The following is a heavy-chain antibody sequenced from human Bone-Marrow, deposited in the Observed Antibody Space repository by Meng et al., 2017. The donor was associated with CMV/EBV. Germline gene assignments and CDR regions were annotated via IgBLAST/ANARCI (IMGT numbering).Heavy chain of an antibody. CDR3: ARTVGDGYNLVFDY. D-gene: IGHD5-24*01. CDR1: GFSLSTSGTC. J-gene: IGHJ4*02. CDR2: IDWDDDK. Sequence: SGSTLVKPTQTLTLTCTFSGFSLSTSGTCVSWVRQPPGKALEWLALIDWDDDKFYSTSLKTRLTISKDTTKNQVVFTMTNMDPVDTATYYCARTVGDGYNLVFDYWGQGTLVTVSS. V-gene: IGHV2-70*20.